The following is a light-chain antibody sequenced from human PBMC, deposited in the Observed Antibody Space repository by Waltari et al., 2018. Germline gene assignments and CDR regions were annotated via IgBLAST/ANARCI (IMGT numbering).Light chain of an antibody. CDR1: TSNIGAGHD. Sequence: QSVLTQPPSVSGTPGQRVTIPCSGSTSNIGAGHDVHWYQHLPGTAPKLHIYGNHKRPSGVPDRFSDSESGTSASLAITGLQADDEADYFCQSFDNMLSGGVVFGGGNKLAVL. V-gene: IGLV1-40*01. CDR2: GNH. CDR3: QSFDNMLSGGVV. J-gene: IGLJ2*01.